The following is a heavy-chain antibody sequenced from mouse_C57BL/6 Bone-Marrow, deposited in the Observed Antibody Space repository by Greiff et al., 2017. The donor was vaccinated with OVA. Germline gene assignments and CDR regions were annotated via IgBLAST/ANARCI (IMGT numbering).Heavy chain of an antibody. Sequence: DVHLVESGGGLVKPGGSLKLSCAASGFTFSSYAMSWVRQTPEKRLEWVATISDGGSYTYYPDNVKGRFTISRDNAKNNLYLQMSHLKSEDTAMYYCARDDYGEAYWGQGTLVTVSA. V-gene: IGHV5-4*01. CDR1: GFTFSSYA. CDR3: ARDDYGEAY. CDR2: ISDGGSYT. J-gene: IGHJ3*01. D-gene: IGHD2-4*01.